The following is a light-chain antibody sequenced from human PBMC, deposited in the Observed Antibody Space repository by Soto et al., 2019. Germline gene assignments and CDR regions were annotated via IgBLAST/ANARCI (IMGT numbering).Light chain of an antibody. J-gene: IGLJ1*01. Sequence: QSALTQPASVSGSPGQSITISCTGTSSDFGGYNYVSWYQQHPGKVPKLMMFDVNNRPSGVSNRFSGSKSGNTASLTISGLQAEDEADYFCCSYATGSVYVFGTGTKLTVL. CDR3: CSYATGSVYV. CDR1: SSDFGGYNY. V-gene: IGLV2-14*01. CDR2: DVN.